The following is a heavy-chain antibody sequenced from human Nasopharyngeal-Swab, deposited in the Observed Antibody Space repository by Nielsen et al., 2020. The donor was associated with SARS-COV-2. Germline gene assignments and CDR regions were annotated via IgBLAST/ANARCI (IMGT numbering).Heavy chain of an antibody. D-gene: IGHD5-12*01. V-gene: IGHV3-23*01. Sequence: GESLKISCAASGFTFSNYAMNWVRQAPGRGLEWVSGISGGDDSKKYADSVKGRFTISRDNSKNTLDLQMNSLRAEDTAIYYCAKDRDSGDDSGEYYHYYGMDVWGQGTTVTVSS. J-gene: IGHJ6*02. CDR1: GFTFSNYA. CDR3: AKDRDSGDDSGEYYHYYGMDV. CDR2: ISGGDDSK.